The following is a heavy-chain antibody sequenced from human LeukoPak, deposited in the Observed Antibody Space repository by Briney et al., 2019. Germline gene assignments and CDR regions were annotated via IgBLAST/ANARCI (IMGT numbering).Heavy chain of an antibody. CDR2: ISYDGSNK. CDR1: GFTFSSYA. D-gene: IGHD2-21*01. J-gene: IGHJ4*02. CDR3: AKDRVLWWPRSSFDY. V-gene: IGHV3-30*04. Sequence: GRSLRLSCAASGFTFSSYAMHWVRQAPGKGLEWVAVISYDGSNKYYADSVKGRFTISRDNSKNTLYLQMNSLRAEDTAVYYCAKDRVLWWPRSSFDYWGQGTLVTVSS.